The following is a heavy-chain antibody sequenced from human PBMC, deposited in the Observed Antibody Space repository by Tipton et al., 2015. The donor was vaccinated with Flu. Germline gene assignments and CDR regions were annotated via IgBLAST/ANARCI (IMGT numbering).Heavy chain of an antibody. CDR1: GGTFNSYA. Sequence: QVQLVQSGAEVKKPGSSVRVSCKASGGTFNSYAINWVRQAPGQGLEWMGGIIPIFHTPSYPQKFQGRVTLTADESTSTAYMALSSLRSEDTAVYYCASTLGLYDFWSGKDGAFDMWGQGTMVTVSS. CDR2: IIPIFHTP. J-gene: IGHJ3*02. D-gene: IGHD3-3*01. V-gene: IGHV1-69*01. CDR3: ASTLGLYDFWSGKDGAFDM.